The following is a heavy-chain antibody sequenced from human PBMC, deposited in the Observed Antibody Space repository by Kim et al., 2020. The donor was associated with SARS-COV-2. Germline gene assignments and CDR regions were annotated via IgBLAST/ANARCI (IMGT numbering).Heavy chain of an antibody. D-gene: IGHD3-3*01. CDR1: GGSISGSTYY. CDR3: ARNAKDLTVFGPGDFDS. CDR2: IYYSGDT. J-gene: IGHJ4*02. V-gene: IGHV4-39*01. Sequence: SETLSLTCTVSGGSISGSTYYWGWIRQPPGKGLEWIGSIYYSGDTYYNPSLKSRVTISVDTSKNQFSLKLNSVTAADTAVYYCARNAKDLTVFGPGDFDSWGQRTLATVSS.